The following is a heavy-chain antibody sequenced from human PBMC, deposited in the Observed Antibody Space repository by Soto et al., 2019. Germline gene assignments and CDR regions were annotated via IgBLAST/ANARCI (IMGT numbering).Heavy chain of an antibody. CDR2: ISYDGSNK. J-gene: IGHJ6*02. V-gene: IGHV3-30*18. CDR3: AKVGRYYDILTGYRDYYGMDV. Sequence: QVQLVESGGGVVQPGRSLRLSCAASGFTFSSYGMHWVRQAPGKGLEWVAVISYDGSNKYYADSVKGRFTISRDNSKNALYLHMNSLRAEATAVYYGAKVGRYYDILTGYRDYYGMDVWGQGTTVTVSS. D-gene: IGHD3-9*01. CDR1: GFTFSSYG.